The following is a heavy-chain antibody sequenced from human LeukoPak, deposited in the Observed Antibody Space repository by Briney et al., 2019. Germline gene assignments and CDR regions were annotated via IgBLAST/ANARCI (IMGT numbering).Heavy chain of an antibody. CDR1: GGSISSGGYY. CDR2: IYYSGST. CDR3: ARAAEGWYFDL. V-gene: IGHV4-31*03. J-gene: IGHJ2*01. Sequence: SETLSLTCTVSGGSISSGGYYWSWIRQHPGKGLEWIGYIYYSGSTYYNPSLKSRVTISVDTSKNQFYLNLSSVTAADAAVYYCARAAEGWYFDLWGRGTLVTVFS.